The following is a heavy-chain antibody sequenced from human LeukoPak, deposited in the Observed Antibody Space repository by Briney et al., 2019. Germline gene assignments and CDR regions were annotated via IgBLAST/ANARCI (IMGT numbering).Heavy chain of an antibody. CDR1: GFTFSDHY. Sequence: GGSLRLSCAASGFTFSDHYMSWIRQAPGKGLEWVSYIGSSGSTTHYADSVKGRFTISRDNAKNSLYLQMNSLRAEDTAVYYCARGYDFRSGYSHPPPSGYWGQGTLVTISS. CDR3: ARGYDFRSGYSHPPPSGY. CDR2: IGSSGSTT. V-gene: IGHV3-11*04. D-gene: IGHD3-3*01. J-gene: IGHJ4*02.